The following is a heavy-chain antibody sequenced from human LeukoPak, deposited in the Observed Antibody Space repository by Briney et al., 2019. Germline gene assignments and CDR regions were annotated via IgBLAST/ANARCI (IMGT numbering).Heavy chain of an antibody. CDR2: ISSSGSTI. J-gene: IGHJ3*02. D-gene: IGHD3-16*01. CDR1: GFTFSDYY. Sequence: PGGSLRLSCAASGFTFSDYYMSWIRQAPGKGLEWVSYISSSGSTIYYADSVKGRFTISRDNAKNSLYLQMDSLRAEDTAVYYCAREGRGTPTEAFDIWGQGTVVTVSS. V-gene: IGHV3-11*04. CDR3: AREGRGTPTEAFDI.